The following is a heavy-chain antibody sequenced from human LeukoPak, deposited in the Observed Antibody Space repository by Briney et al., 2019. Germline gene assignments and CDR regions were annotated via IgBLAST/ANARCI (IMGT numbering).Heavy chain of an antibody. D-gene: IGHD1-1*01. V-gene: IGHV3-33*06. J-gene: IGHJ4*02. CDR3: AKDRGTTGTTPFDY. Sequence: PGRSLRLSCAASGVTFSSYGMHWVRQAPGKGLEWVAVIWYDGSNKYYADSVKGRFTISRDNSKNTLYLQMNSMRAEDTAVYYCAKDRGTTGTTPFDYWGQGTLVTVSS. CDR2: IWYDGSNK. CDR1: GVTFSSYG.